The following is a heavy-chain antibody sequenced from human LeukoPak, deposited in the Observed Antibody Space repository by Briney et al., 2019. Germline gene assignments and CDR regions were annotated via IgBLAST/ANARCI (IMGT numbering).Heavy chain of an antibody. V-gene: IGHV5-51*01. D-gene: IGHD5-18*01. Sequence: GESLKISCKGSGYSFTSYWIGWVRQMPGKGLEWMGIIYPGDSDTRYSPSFQGQVTISADKSISTAYLQWSSLKASDTAMYYCAIRSSGYSYGSHSFDIWGQGTMVTVSS. J-gene: IGHJ3*02. CDR1: GYSFTSYW. CDR2: IYPGDSDT. CDR3: AIRSSGYSYGSHSFDI.